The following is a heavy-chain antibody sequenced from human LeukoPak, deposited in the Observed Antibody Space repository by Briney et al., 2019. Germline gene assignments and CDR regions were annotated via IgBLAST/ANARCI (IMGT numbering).Heavy chain of an antibody. CDR3: ARGSMYYGDSSVYFDY. V-gene: IGHV4-34*01. Sequence: SETLSLTCAVYSGSFSGYFWTYVRQPPGMGLEWIGEINQRGSTNYNPSLKSRVTMSVGTSKNQFSLRLSSVTAADTAVYYCARGSMYYGDSSVYFDYWAQGTLVTVSS. CDR2: INQRGST. D-gene: IGHD3-22*01. CDR1: SGSFSGYF. J-gene: IGHJ4*02.